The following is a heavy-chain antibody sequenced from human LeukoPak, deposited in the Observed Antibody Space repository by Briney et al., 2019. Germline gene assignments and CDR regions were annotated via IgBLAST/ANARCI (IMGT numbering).Heavy chain of an antibody. CDR3: AREAQLLWFGESHHDAFDI. CDR1: GYTFTSYA. D-gene: IGHD3-10*01. V-gene: IGHV7-4-1*02. CDR2: INTNTGNP. J-gene: IGHJ3*02. Sequence: ASVKVSCKASGYTFTSYAMNWVRQAPGQGLEWMGWINTNTGNPTYAQGFTGRFVFSLDTSVSTAYLQISSLKAEDTAVYYCAREAQLLWFGESHHDAFDIWGQGTMVTVSS.